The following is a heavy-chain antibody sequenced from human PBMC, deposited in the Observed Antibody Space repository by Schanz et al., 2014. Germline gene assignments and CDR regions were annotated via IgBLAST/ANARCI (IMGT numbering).Heavy chain of an antibody. D-gene: IGHD1-26*01. CDR1: GFSFSDYY. J-gene: IGHJ2*01. CDR2: INTGSNYI. V-gene: IGHV3-11*03. CDR3: ARNRGSGGQNWYFDL. Sequence: VQLLESGGGLVQPGGSLRLSCAASGFSFSDYYMSWIRQAPGKGLEWISFINTGSNYINYADSVKGRVTISRDNTKNSLFLQLNSLRADDTAVYYCARNRGSGGQNWYFDLWGRGTLVTVSA.